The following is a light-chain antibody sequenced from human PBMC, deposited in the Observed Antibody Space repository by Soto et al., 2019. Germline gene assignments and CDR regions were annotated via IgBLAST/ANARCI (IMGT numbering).Light chain of an antibody. CDR2: SNN. CDR3: AAWDDSLNGYV. Sequence: QSVLTQPPSASWAPRPRVPNSFSGSSPHIGNNTVNWYHQPPGTAPKLLIYSNNQRPSGVPDRFSGSKSGTSASLAISGLQSEDEADYYCAAWDDSLNGYVFGTGTKVTVL. CDR1: SPHIGNNT. V-gene: IGLV1-44*01. J-gene: IGLJ1*01.